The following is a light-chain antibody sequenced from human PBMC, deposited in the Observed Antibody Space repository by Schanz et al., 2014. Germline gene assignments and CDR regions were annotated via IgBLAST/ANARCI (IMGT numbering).Light chain of an antibody. Sequence: QSALSQPASMSGSPGQSISISCSGTSSDIGGFDYVSWYQQHPGKAPKLMIYDVSKRPSGVPDRFSGSKSGNTASLTISGLQAEDEADYYCSSYAGSNFVVFGGGTKLTVL. CDR1: SSDIGGFDY. CDR2: DVS. J-gene: IGLJ2*01. V-gene: IGLV2-8*01. CDR3: SSYAGSNFVV.